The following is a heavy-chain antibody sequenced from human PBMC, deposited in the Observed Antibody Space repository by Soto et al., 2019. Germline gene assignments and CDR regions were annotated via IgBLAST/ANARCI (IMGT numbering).Heavy chain of an antibody. V-gene: IGHV5-51*01. CDR1: GYSFTSYW. CDR2: IYPGDSDT. Sequence: GESLKISCKGSGYSFTSYWIGWVRQMPGKGLEWMGIIYPGDSDTSYSPSFQGQVTISADKSISTAYLQWSSLKASDTAMYYCARGGYCSGGSCYPTGYYYYYYGMDVWGQGTTVTVSS. D-gene: IGHD2-15*01. J-gene: IGHJ6*02. CDR3: ARGGYCSGGSCYPTGYYYYYYGMDV.